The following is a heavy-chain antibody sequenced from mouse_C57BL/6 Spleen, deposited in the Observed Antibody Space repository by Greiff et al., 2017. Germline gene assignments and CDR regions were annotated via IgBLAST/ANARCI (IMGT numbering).Heavy chain of an antibody. Sequence: QVQLQQSGPGLVAPSQSLSITCTVSGFSLTSYAISWVRQPPGKGLEWLGVIWTGGGTNYNSALKSRLSISKDNSKSQVFLKMNSLQTDDTARYYCARNRDSNYGYAMDYWGQGTSVTVSS. V-gene: IGHV2-9-1*01. CDR3: ARNRDSNYGYAMDY. D-gene: IGHD2-5*01. J-gene: IGHJ4*01. CDR2: IWTGGGT. CDR1: GFSLTSYA.